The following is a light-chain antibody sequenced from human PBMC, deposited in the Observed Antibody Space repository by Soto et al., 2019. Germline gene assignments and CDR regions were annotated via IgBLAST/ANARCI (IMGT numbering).Light chain of an antibody. CDR1: SSDVGTYTL. CDR2: EVN. CDR3: SSYAGSSARVV. V-gene: IGLV2-23*02. J-gene: IGLJ2*01. Sequence: QSALTQPASVSGSPGQSITISCTGTSSDVGTYTLVSWYQQHPGKAPKLVIYEVNKRPAGVSKRFSGSKSGDTASLTISGLQAEDEADYYCSSYAGSSARVVFGGGTKVTVL.